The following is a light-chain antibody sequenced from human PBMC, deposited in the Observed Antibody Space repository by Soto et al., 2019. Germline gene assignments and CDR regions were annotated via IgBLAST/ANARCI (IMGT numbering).Light chain of an antibody. Sequence: SVLTQPPSVSGAPGQRVTISCTGGDSNIGAGYDVHWYQQLPGTAPKLLIYVTTNRPSGVPDRFSGSKSGASASLAITGLQADDEADYYCQSYDSSLSAWVFGGGTKLTVL. CDR2: VTT. V-gene: IGLV1-40*01. J-gene: IGLJ3*02. CDR3: QSYDSSLSAWV. CDR1: DSNIGAGYD.